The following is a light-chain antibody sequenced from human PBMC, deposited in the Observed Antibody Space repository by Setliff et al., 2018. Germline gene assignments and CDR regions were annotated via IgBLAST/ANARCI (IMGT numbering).Light chain of an antibody. J-gene: IGLJ2*01. CDR1: SSDIGGYNY. CDR2: DVN. V-gene: IGLV2-14*01. CDR3: SSYTTTSTVV. Sequence: QSVLTQPASMSGSPGQSITISCTGSSSDIGGYNYVSWYQQHPGKAPKLMIYDVNERPSGVSNRFSGSKSGNTASLTISGLQAEDEADYYCSSYTTTSTVVIGGGTKVTV.